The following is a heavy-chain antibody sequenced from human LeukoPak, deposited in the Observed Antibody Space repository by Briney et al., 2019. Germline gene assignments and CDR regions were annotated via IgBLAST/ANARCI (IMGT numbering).Heavy chain of an antibody. V-gene: IGHV1-8*01. J-gene: IGHJ5*02. CDR2: MSPNSGNT. CDR3: ARSPQPGDTAIANWFDP. Sequence: ASVKVSCKASGYTFTSYDISWVRQATGQGLEWMGWMSPNSGNTGYAQKFQGRVIMTRNTSISTAYMELSSLRSEDTAVYYCARSPQPGDTAIANWFDPWGQGTLVTVSS. CDR1: GYTFTSYD. D-gene: IGHD5-18*01.